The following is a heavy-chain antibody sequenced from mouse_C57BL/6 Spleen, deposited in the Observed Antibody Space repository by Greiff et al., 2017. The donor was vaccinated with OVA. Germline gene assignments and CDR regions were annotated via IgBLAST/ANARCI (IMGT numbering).Heavy chain of an antibody. V-gene: IGHV5-17*01. J-gene: IGHJ2*01. CDR2: ISSGSSTI. D-gene: IGHD1-1*01. CDR3: ASYGSSYGFDY. Sequence: EVQLVESGGGLLKPGGSLKLSCAASGFTFSAYGMHWVRQAPEKGLEWVAYISSGSSTIYYADTVKGRFTISRDNAKNTLFLQMTSLRSEDTAMYYCASYGSSYGFDYWGQGTTLTVSS. CDR1: GFTFSAYG.